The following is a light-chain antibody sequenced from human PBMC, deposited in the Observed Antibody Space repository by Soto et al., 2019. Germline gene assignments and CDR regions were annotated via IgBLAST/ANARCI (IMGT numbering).Light chain of an antibody. J-gene: IGKJ5*01. Sequence: EIVMTQSPDTLSVSPGERATLSCRASQSISSDLACYQQKPGQAPRLLISGASTRATGIPDRFSGSGSGTDFTLTISRLEPEDFAVYYCQQYGSSITFGQGTRLEIK. CDR1: QSISSD. CDR2: GAS. V-gene: IGKV3-20*01. CDR3: QQYGSSIT.